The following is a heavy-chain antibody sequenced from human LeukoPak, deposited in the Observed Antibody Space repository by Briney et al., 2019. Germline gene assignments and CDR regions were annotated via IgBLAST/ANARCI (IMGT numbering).Heavy chain of an antibody. D-gene: IGHD2-2*02. CDR2: INPNSGGT. V-gene: IGHV1-2*02. Sequence: ASVKVSCKASGYTFTGYYMHWVRQAPGQGLEWMGWINPNSGGTNYAQKFQGRVTMTRDTSISTAYMELSRLRSDDTAVYYCAKDLTYRISRLVEYCSSTSCYMEGAFDIWGQGTIVTVSS. CDR1: GYTFTGYY. CDR3: AKDLTYRISRLVEYCSSTSCYMEGAFDI. J-gene: IGHJ3*02.